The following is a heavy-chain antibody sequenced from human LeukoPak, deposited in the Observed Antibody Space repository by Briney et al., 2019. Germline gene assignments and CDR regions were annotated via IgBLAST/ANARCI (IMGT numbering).Heavy chain of an antibody. CDR3: AKSPYYYDSSGPLRGWSYFDY. J-gene: IGHJ4*02. CDR1: GFTVSSNY. CDR2: IYSGGST. V-gene: IGHV3-53*01. D-gene: IGHD3-22*01. Sequence: GGSLRLSCAASGFTVSSNYMSWVRQAPGKGLEWVSVIYSGGSTYYADSVKGRFTISRDNSKNTLYLQMNSLRAEDTAVYYCAKSPYYYDSSGPLRGWSYFDYWGQGTLVTVSS.